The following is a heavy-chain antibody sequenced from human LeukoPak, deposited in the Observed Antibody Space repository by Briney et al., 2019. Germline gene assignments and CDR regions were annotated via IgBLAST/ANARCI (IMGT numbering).Heavy chain of an antibody. CDR2: ISGNGGST. Sequence: GGSLRLSCAPSGFXFSSYAMSWGREAPGKGLEWVSTISGNGGSTYYADSVKGRFTISRDNSKNTLYLQMNSLRAEDTAVYFCAKDRWNNYGPGDYWGQGTLVSVSS. D-gene: IGHD1/OR15-1a*01. CDR3: AKDRWNNYGPGDY. CDR1: GFXFSSYA. J-gene: IGHJ4*02. V-gene: IGHV3-23*01.